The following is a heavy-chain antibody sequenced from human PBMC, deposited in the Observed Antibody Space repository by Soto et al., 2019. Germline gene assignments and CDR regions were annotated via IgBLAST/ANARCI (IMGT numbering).Heavy chain of an antibody. Sequence: QVQLQESGPGLVKPSETLSLTCTVSGASISSYYWSWIRQPPGKRLEWIGYIYYTGSTNHNPSLQTRVSISVATSKNQFSLKLSSVTAADTAVYYCGRGPTPAAADALDCWGQGSLVTVAA. D-gene: IGHD2-2*01. J-gene: IGHJ4*02. V-gene: IGHV4-59*01. CDR2: IYYTGST. CDR1: GASISSYY. CDR3: GRGPTPAAADALDC.